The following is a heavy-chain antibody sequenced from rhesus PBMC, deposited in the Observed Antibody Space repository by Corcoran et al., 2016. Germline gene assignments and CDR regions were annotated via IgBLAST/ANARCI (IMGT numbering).Heavy chain of an antibody. CDR3: ARGARDFWTGYYTGFDY. CDR1: GYSISSGYG. J-gene: IGHJ4*01. CDR2: ISYSGST. V-gene: IGHV4-122*02. D-gene: IGHD3-3*01. Sequence: QLQLQESGPGLVKPSETLSLTCAVSGYSISSGYGWSWIRQPPGKGLEWIGYISYSGSTSYNPSLKSRVTISRYTSKNQFSLKLSSVTSADTALYYCARGARDFWTGYYTGFDYWGQGVLVTVSS.